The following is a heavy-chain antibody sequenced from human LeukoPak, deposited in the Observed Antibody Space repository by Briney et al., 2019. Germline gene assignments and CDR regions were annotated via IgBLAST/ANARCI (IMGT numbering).Heavy chain of an antibody. D-gene: IGHD2-2*01. J-gene: IGHJ4*02. Sequence: SETLSLTCTVSGGSISRYYWSWIRQPPGKGLEWIGYISSIGTTYNPSLKSRVTISLDTSKNQFSLKLRSVTAADTAVYYCARYCTSTTCILRGFDYWGQGTLVTVSS. CDR2: ISSIGT. V-gene: IGHV4-4*08. CDR1: GGSISRYY. CDR3: ARYCTSTTCILRGFDY.